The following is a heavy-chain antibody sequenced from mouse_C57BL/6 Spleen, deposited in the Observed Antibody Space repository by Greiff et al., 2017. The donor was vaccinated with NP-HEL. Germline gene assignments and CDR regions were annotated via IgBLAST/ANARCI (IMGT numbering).Heavy chain of an antibody. CDR3: AREKTTVSSYFDY. D-gene: IGHD1-1*01. CDR1: GYTFTSYW. J-gene: IGHJ2*01. V-gene: IGHV1-64*01. Sequence: QVQLQQPGAELVKPGASVKLSCKASGYTFTSYWMHWVKQRPGQGLEWIGMIHPNSGSTNYNEKFKSKATLTVDKSSSTAYMQLSSLTSEDSAVYYCAREKTTVSSYFDYWGQGTTLTVSS. CDR2: IHPNSGST.